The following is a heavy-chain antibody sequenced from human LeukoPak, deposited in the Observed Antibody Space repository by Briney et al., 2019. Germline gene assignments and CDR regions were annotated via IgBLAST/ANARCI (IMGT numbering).Heavy chain of an antibody. V-gene: IGHV3-48*03. CDR2: ISSSSTTK. J-gene: IGHJ3*01. Sequence: GGSLILSCAASGFTFSTCEMNWVRQAPGKGLEWVSYISSSSTTKLYADSVKGRFTISRDNSKNSLYLQMNSLSAEDTAVYYCARGGNIGYNYNAFDLWGQGTMVTVSS. D-gene: IGHD5-24*01. CDR3: ARGGNIGYNYNAFDL. CDR1: GFTFSTCE.